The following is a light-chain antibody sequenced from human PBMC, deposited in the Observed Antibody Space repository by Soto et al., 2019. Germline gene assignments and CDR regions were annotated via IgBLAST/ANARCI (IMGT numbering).Light chain of an antibody. J-gene: IGKJ4*01. CDR1: QSVSVY. CDR3: QQRSNWPPVLT. Sequence: EIVLTQSPATLSLSPGERATLSCRASQSVSVYLAWYQQKPGQAPRLLIYDAFNRATGIPARFSGSGSGTDFTLTISSLEPEDFAVYYCQQRSNWPPVLTFGGGTKVDIK. CDR2: DAF. V-gene: IGKV3-11*01.